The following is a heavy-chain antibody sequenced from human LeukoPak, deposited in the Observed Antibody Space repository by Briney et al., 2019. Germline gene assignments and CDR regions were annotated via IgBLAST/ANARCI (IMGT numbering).Heavy chain of an antibody. CDR1: GGSIGPYY. D-gene: IGHD5-18*01. Sequence: SETLSLTCTVSGGSIGPYYWSWIRQPPGKGLEWIGYVHKYGSTNYNPSLKSRVTMSVDTPKNQVSLTLRSVSRADTATYYCARAPGYSFGPNNCFDPWGQGTLVTVSS. CDR3: ARAPGYSFGPNNCFDP. J-gene: IGHJ5*02. CDR2: VHKYGST. V-gene: IGHV4-59*01.